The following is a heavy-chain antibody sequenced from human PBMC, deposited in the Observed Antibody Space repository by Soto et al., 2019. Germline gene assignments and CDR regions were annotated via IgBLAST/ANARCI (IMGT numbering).Heavy chain of an antibody. D-gene: IGHD6-13*01. V-gene: IGHV4-4*02. CDR3: ARERSEYSSSWYYYYYMDV. CDR2: IYHSGST. Sequence: PSETLSLTCAVSSGSISSSNWWSWVRQPPGKGLEWIGEIYHSGSTNYNPSLKSRVTISVDQSKNQFSLKLSSVTAADTAVYYCARERSEYSSSWYYYYYMDVWGKGTTVTVSS. CDR1: SGSISSSNW. J-gene: IGHJ6*03.